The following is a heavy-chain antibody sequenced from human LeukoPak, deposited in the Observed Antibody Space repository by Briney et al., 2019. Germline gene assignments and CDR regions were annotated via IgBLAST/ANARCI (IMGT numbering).Heavy chain of an antibody. D-gene: IGHD3-10*01. V-gene: IGHV3-53*01. CDR2: IYSDGTT. CDR1: GFSLSSYA. J-gene: IGHJ4*01. CDR3: AREKGRGVISPYFDC. Sequence: PGGSLRLSCAASGFSLSSYAMSWVRQTPGKGLEWVSVIYSDGTTYYEDSVKGRFTVSRDKSKNTLSLQMNSLRAEDTAVYYCAREKGRGVISPYFDCWGQGTLVTVSS.